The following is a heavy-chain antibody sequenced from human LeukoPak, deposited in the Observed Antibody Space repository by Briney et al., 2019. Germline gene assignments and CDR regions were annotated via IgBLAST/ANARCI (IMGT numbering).Heavy chain of an antibody. V-gene: IGHV4-59*01. CDR2: IYYSEST. Sequence: SETLSLTCTVSGGSISSYYWSWIRQPPGKGLEWIGYIYYSESTNYNPSLKSRVTISVDTSKNQFSLKLSSVTAADTAVYYCARGGDTFDYWGQGTLVTVSS. CDR1: GGSISSYY. J-gene: IGHJ4*02. CDR3: ARGGDTFDY. D-gene: IGHD4-17*01.